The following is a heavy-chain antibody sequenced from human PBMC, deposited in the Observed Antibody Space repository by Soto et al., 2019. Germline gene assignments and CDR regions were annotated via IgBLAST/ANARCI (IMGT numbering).Heavy chain of an antibody. V-gene: IGHV3-30*18. CDR1: GFTFSSYG. J-gene: IGHJ4*02. D-gene: IGHD2-21*02. CDR2: ISYDGSNK. CDR3: AKDQPYCGGDCPPGY. Sequence: LRLSCAASGFTFSSYGMHWVRQAPGKGLEWVAVISYDGSNKYYADSVKGRFTISRDNSKNTLYLQMNSLRAEDTAVYYCAKDQPYCGGDCPPGYWGQGTLVTVSS.